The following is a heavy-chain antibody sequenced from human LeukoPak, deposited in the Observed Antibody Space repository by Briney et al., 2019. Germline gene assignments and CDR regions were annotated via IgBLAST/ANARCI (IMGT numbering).Heavy chain of an antibody. J-gene: IGHJ4*02. CDR2: IRQDGNDI. Sequence: GGSLRLSCAASGFTFSSYWMSWVRQAPGKGLEWVANIRQDGNDIKYVDSVKGRFTISRENAKNSLYLQMNSLRAEDTAVYYCARYSGDSAIGYWGQGTLVTVSS. D-gene: IGHD2-21*02. CDR1: GFTFSSYW. V-gene: IGHV3-7*04. CDR3: ARYSGDSAIGY.